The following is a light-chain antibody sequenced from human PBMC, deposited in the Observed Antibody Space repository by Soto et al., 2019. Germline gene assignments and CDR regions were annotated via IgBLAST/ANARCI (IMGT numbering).Light chain of an antibody. J-gene: IGKJ1*01. CDR3: QQYDSSPWT. CDR2: GAS. CDR1: QSISSRY. Sequence: EIMLTQSPGTLSLSPGERATLSCRASQSISSRYFAWYQQKPGQAPRLLIYGASSRATGIPDRLRGSGSGTDVTLTISRLETEDSAVYYCQQYDSSPWTFGQGNKVEIK. V-gene: IGKV3-20*01.